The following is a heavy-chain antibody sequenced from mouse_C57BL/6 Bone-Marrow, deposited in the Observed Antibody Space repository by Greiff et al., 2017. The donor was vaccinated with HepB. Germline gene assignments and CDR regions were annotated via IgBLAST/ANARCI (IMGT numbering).Heavy chain of an antibody. Sequence: FNPLFSLKLSFSSSLFTFISYVMSWVRHTPDNRLEWVATIISGGSYTYYPDSVKGRFTISRDNAKNTLYLQMSSLKSEDTAMYYCASRLHGAWFAYWGQGTLVTVSA. CDR3: ASRLHGAWFAY. CDR2: IISGGSYT. J-gene: IGHJ3*01. CDR1: LFTFISYV. D-gene: IGHD2-4*01. V-gene: IGHV5-6*01.